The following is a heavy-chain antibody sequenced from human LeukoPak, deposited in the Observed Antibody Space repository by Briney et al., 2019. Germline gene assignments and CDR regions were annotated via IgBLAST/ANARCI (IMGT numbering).Heavy chain of an antibody. V-gene: IGHV3-7*01. CDR1: GFTFSSYW. J-gene: IGHJ6*02. Sequence: GGSLRLSCAASGFTFSSYWMSWVRQAAGKGLEWVANIKQDGSEKYYVDSVKGRFTISRDNAKNSLYLQMNSLRAEDTAVYYCARDGPNQWIQLWTGVYYYYGMDVWGQGTTVTVSS. D-gene: IGHD5-18*01. CDR3: ARDGPNQWIQLWTGVYYYYGMDV. CDR2: IKQDGSEK.